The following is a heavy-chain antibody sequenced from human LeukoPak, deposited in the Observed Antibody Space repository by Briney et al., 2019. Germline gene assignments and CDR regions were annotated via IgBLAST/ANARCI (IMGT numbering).Heavy chain of an antibody. CDR2: ISGSGGST. V-gene: IGHV3-23*01. CDR1: GFTFSSYA. J-gene: IGHJ4*02. CDR3: AKFKGHYYYDSSGYCDN. Sequence: GGSLRLCCAASGFTFSSYAMSWVRQAPGKGLEWVSAISGSGGSTYYADSVKGRFTISRDNSENTLHLQMSSLRAEDTAVYYCAKFKGHYYYDSSGYCDNWGQGTLVTVSS. D-gene: IGHD3-22*01.